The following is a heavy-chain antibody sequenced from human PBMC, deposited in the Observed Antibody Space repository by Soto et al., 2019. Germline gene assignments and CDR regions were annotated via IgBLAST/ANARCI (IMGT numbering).Heavy chain of an antibody. V-gene: IGHV1-69*13. CDR1: GGTFSSYA. J-gene: IGHJ4*02. D-gene: IGHD1-26*01. CDR3: ARRFRGATKREPIFDY. CDR2: IIPIFGTA. Sequence: SVKVSCKASGGTFSSYAISWVRQAPGQGLEWMGGIIPIFGTANYAQKFQGRVTITADESTSTAYMELSSLRSEDTAVYYCARRFRGATKREPIFDYWGQGTLVTVSS.